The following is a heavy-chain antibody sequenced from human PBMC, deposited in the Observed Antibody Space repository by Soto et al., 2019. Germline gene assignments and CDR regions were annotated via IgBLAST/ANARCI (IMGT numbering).Heavy chain of an antibody. J-gene: IGHJ5*02. CDR3: AKRAEQWLVISISYH. Sequence: GESLRLFCAASGFSFDTYAMSWFRQAPGKGLEWVSSISGIGGNTYYADSVKGRFTISRDNSKNILYLQMTSLRAEDTALYYCAKRAEQWLVISISYHWGEKTLVTVPS. D-gene: IGHD6-19*01. CDR2: ISGIGGNT. V-gene: IGHV3-23*01. CDR1: GFSFDTYA.